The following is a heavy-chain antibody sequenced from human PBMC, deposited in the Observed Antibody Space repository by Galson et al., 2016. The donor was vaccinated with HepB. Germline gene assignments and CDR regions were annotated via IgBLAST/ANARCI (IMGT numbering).Heavy chain of an antibody. V-gene: IGHV4-39*01. D-gene: IGHD4-17*01. CDR3: ASLRVDYEGSRFDP. J-gene: IGHJ5*02. CDR1: GASINSPDHY. Sequence: ETLSLTCTVSGASINSPDHYWEWIRQPPGKGLEWIASINYRWGTYYNPSLKSRVAVSIDTSKSQFSLQLISVTASDTAVYYCASLRVDYEGSRFDPWGQGTLVTVSS. CDR2: INYRWGT.